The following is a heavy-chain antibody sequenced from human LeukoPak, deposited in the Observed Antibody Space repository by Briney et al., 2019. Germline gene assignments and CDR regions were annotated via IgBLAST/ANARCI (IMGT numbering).Heavy chain of an antibody. J-gene: IGHJ4*02. CDR1: GYTFTSYG. CDR2: ISAYNGHT. CDR3: ARDSPYRTKCLGFEY. Sequence: GSVRVSCKASGYTFTSYGISWVRQAPGQGLEWVGWISAYNGHTNYAEKFQGRFTITTDTSTTTAYMERRSLRSDETAVYYCARDSPYRTKCLGFEYWSEGTLVTVSS. D-gene: IGHD1-26*01. V-gene: IGHV1-18*01.